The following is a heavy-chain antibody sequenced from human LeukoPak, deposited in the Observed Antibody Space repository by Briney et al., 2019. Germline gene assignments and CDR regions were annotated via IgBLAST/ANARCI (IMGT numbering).Heavy chain of an antibody. V-gene: IGHV3-7*01. CDR1: GFILSGYF. CDR3: ATDRGWRTSGYYLYYFES. Sequence: PGGSLGLSCAASGFILSGYFMSWVRQAPGKGLEWVASIKHDGSEEYYVDSVRGRFTISRDNTKSSLYLQMSSLRAEDTAVYYCATDRGWRTSGYYLYYFESWGQGTLVTVSS. J-gene: IGHJ4*02. D-gene: IGHD3-3*01. CDR2: IKHDGSEE.